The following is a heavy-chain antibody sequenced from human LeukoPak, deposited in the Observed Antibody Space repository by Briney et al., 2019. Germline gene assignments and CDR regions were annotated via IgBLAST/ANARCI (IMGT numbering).Heavy chain of an antibody. Sequence: GGSLRLSCAASAFTFSNYAMNWVRQAPGRGLEWVSAISGTGGSTYYADSVKGRFTISRDNSKNTLYLQMNSLRAEDTAIYSCATRPTVGGTTPTFDYWGQGTLVTVSS. CDR2: ISGTGGST. J-gene: IGHJ4*02. CDR1: AFTFSNYA. CDR3: ATRPTVGGTTPTFDY. V-gene: IGHV3-23*01. D-gene: IGHD1-26*01.